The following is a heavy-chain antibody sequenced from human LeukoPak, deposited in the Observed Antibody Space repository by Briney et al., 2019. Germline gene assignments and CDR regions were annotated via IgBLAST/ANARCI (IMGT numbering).Heavy chain of an antibody. CDR2: MSPNSGDT. CDR1: GYTFTTHD. V-gene: IGHV1-8*01. D-gene: IGHD1-26*01. Sequence: ASVKVSCRASGYTFTTHDINWVRQATGQGLEWLGWMSPNSGDTGYAQKFQGRVTMTEDTSTDTAYMELSSLRSEDTAVYYCATVQYSGSRDGHYYFDYWGQGTLVTVSS. J-gene: IGHJ4*02. CDR3: ATVQYSGSRDGHYYFDY.